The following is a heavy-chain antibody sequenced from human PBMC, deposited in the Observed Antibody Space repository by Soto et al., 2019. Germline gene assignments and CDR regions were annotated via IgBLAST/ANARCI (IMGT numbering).Heavy chain of an antibody. V-gene: IGHV3-23*01. J-gene: IGHJ4*02. Sequence: EVQLLESGGGLVQPGGSLRLSCAASGFTFSYYAMSWVRQAPGQGLEWVSVITSTGGDTLYADSVKGRFTISRDNSKNTLYLQMNSLRADDAAIDYCAKASGENYPGSRVVDYWGQGTRVTVSS. D-gene: IGHD3-10*01. CDR3: AKASGENYPGSRVVDY. CDR2: ITSTGGDT. CDR1: GFTFSYYA.